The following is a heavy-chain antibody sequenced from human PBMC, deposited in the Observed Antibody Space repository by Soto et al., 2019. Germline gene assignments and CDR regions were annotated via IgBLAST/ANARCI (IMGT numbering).Heavy chain of an antibody. CDR1: GFTFINYA. Sequence: EVQLLESGGGLVQPGGSLRLSCAASGFTFINYAMSWVRQAPGKGLEWVSAISGSGGSTYYADSVKGRFTISRDNSKNTLYLQMNSLRAEDTAVYYCAKGNSYYSDSSGYFMEGDAFDIWGQGTMVTVSS. D-gene: IGHD3-22*01. J-gene: IGHJ3*02. CDR2: ISGSGGST. CDR3: AKGNSYYSDSSGYFMEGDAFDI. V-gene: IGHV3-23*01.